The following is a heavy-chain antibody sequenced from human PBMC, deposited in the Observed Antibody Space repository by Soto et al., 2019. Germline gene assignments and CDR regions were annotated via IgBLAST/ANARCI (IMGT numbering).Heavy chain of an antibody. Sequence: QITLKESGPAVVKPTQTLTLTCTFSGFSLSTGGVLVGWVRQPPGEALEWLALIFGAGDERYSSSLTHRLTIAKDSSANHVVLRLANVDLVDSGTYYCVHGSYTRGQYDAFDVWGQGKLVTVSS. CDR2: IFGAGDE. J-gene: IGHJ3*01. CDR3: VHGSYTRGQYDAFDV. V-gene: IGHV2-5*02. CDR1: GFSLSTGGVL. D-gene: IGHD6-19*01.